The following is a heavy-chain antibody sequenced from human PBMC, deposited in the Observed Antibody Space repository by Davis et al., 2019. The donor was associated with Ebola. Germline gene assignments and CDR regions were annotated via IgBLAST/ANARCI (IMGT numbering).Heavy chain of an antibody. D-gene: IGHD1-7*01. CDR3: ARGGNYVPFDP. J-gene: IGHJ5*02. V-gene: IGHV4-59*12. Sequence: SETLSLTCTVSGGSISSYYWSWIRQPPGKGLEWIGYIYYTGSTNYNPSLKSRVTISVDTSKNQFSLKLSSVTAADTAVYYCARGGNYVPFDPWGQGTLVTVSS. CDR1: GGSISSYY. CDR2: IYYTGST.